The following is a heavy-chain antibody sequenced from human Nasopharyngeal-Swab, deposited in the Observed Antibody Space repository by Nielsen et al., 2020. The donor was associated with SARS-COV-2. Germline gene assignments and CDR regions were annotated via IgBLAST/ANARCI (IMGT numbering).Heavy chain of an antibody. Sequence: VRQMPGKGLEWIGEINHSGSTDYNPSLKSRATISIDTSKNQFSLRLSSVTAADTAVFYCARGQRKPQYYYLDVWGRGTTVTVSS. J-gene: IGHJ6*03. CDR2: INHSGST. V-gene: IGHV4-34*01. CDR3: ARGQRKPQYYYLDV.